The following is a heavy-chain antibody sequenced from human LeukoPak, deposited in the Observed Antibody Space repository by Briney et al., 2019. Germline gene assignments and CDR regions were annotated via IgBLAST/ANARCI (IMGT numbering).Heavy chain of an antibody. J-gene: IGHJ5*02. CDR2: IRVRSDST. V-gene: IGHV3-23*01. CDR1: GFTFSNYG. CDR3: ARDLGQYYDTSDNWFDP. Sequence: GGTLRLSCAASGFTFSNYGMNWVRQAPGKGLEWVSSIRVRSDSTHYAESVQGRFTISRDNAKNTLNLQMNSLRAEDTAVYYCARDLGQYYDTSDNWFDPWGQGTLVTVSS. D-gene: IGHD3-22*01.